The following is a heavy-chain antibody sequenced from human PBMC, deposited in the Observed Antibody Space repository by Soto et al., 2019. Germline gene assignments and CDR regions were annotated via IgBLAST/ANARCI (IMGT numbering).Heavy chain of an antibody. Sequence: ASVKVSCKASGYTFTSYGISWVRQAPGQGLEWMGWISAYNGNTNYAQKLQGRVTMTTDTSTSTAYMELRSLRSDDTAVYYCARGPRNSYYDFWSGYFSFDYWGQGPLVTVSS. D-gene: IGHD3-3*01. CDR1: GYTFTSYG. J-gene: IGHJ4*02. CDR2: ISAYNGNT. CDR3: ARGPRNSYYDFWSGYFSFDY. V-gene: IGHV1-18*01.